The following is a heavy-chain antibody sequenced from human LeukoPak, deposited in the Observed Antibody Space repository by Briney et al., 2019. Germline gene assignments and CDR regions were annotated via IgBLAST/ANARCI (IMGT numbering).Heavy chain of an antibody. V-gene: IGHV3-21*01. CDR1: GFTFSSYS. CDR3: ARDRGYSYARGLFDY. D-gene: IGHD5-18*01. J-gene: IGHJ4*02. Sequence: GGSLRLSCAASGFTFSSYSMNWVRQAPGKGLEWVSSISSSSSYIYYADSVKGRFTISRDNAKNSLYLQMNSLRAEDTAVYYCARDRGYSYARGLFDYWGQGTLVTVSS. CDR2: ISSSSSYI.